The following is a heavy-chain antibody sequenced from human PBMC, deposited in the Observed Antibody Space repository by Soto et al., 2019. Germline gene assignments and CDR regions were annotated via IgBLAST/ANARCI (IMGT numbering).Heavy chain of an antibody. CDR2: ISSNGGST. D-gene: IGHD3-10*01. CDR1: GFTFSSYA. J-gene: IGHJ4*02. Sequence: EVQLVESGGGLVQPGGSLRLSCSASGFTFSSYAMHWVRQAPGKGLEYVSAISSNGGSTYYADSVKGRFTISRDNSKNTLYLQMSSLRAEDTAVYYCVKGDYYGSGSYFGPTLDYWGQGTLVTVSS. V-gene: IGHV3-64D*08. CDR3: VKGDYYGSGSYFGPTLDY.